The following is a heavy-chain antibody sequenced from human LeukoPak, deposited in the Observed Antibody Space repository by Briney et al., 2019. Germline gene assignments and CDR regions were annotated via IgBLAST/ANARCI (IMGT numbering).Heavy chain of an antibody. CDR1: GFTFSSYS. V-gene: IGHV3-21*01. D-gene: IGHD6-19*01. CDR2: ISSSSSYI. CDR3: ARSIAVAGGLDY. Sequence: GGSLRLSCAASGFTFSSYSRNWVRQAPGKGLEWVSSISSSSSYIYYADSVKGRFTISRDNAKNSLYLQMNSLRAEDTAVYYCARSIAVAGGLDYWGQGTLVTGSS. J-gene: IGHJ4*02.